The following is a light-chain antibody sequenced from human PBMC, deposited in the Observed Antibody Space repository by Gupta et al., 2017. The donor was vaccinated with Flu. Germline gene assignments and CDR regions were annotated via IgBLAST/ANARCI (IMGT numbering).Light chain of an antibody. CDR1: RTVDRSS. V-gene: IGKV3-20*01. Sequence: GTLSLSPGEGATLSCRASRTVDRSSVAWYRQKPVQAPRLLMHGVFNRATGVPDRFSGRGSGTDFTLTISRLEPEDFAVYYCQQYSSSPLTFGGGTTVEIK. J-gene: IGKJ4*01. CDR2: GVF. CDR3: QQYSSSPLT.